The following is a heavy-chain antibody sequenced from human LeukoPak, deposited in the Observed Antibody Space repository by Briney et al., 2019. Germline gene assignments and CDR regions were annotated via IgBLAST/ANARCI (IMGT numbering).Heavy chain of an antibody. J-gene: IGHJ6*02. CDR3: ARVSGEIRFLEWLPPEYGMDV. V-gene: IGHV3-9*01. CDR2: ISWNGGSI. Sequence: PGGSLRLSCAASGFTFDDYAMRWVRQAPGKGLEWVSGISWNGGSIHYADSVKGRFTISRDNAKNSLYLQMNSLRAEDTAVYYCARVSGEIRFLEWLPPEYGMDVWGQGTTVTVSS. D-gene: IGHD3-3*01. CDR1: GFTFDDYA.